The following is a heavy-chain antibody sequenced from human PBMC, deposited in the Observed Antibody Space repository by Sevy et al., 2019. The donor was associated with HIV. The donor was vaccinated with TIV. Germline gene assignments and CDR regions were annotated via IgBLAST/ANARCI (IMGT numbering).Heavy chain of an antibody. D-gene: IGHD3-22*01. J-gene: IGHJ6*02. Sequence: ASVKVSCKASGYTFTRYGITWVRQAPGQGLEWMGWTSAYNGNTNYAQKVQGRVTMTTDMSTSTDYMELRSLKSDDTAMYYCARDRNNYDSSGYPKGMDVWGQGTTVTVSS. CDR2: TSAYNGNT. CDR1: GYTFTRYG. CDR3: ARDRNNYDSSGYPKGMDV. V-gene: IGHV1-18*01.